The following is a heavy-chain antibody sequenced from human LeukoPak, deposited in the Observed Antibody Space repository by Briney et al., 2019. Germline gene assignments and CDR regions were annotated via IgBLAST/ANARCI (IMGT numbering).Heavy chain of an antibody. CDR3: ARHLAAGYSSSLNWFDP. J-gene: IGHJ5*02. CDR2: INHSGST. Sequence: SETLPLTCAVYGGSFSGYYWSWIRQPPGKGLEWIGEINHSGSTNYNPSLKSRVTISVDTSKNRFSLKLSSVTAADTAVYYCARHLAAGYSSSLNWFDPWGQGTLVTVSS. CDR1: GGSFSGYY. V-gene: IGHV4-34*01. D-gene: IGHD6-13*01.